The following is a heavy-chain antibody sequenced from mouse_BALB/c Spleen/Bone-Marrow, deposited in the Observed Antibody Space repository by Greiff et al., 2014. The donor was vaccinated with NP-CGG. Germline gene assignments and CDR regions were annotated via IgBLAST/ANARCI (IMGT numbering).Heavy chain of an antibody. D-gene: IGHD1-1*01. V-gene: IGHV1S41*01. CDR3: ARFPFYYGSSFYYFDY. CDR2: IAPGSGST. Sequence: DLVKPGASVELSCKASGYTFTSYWINWIKQRPGQGLEWIGRIAPGSGSTYYNEMFKGKATLTVDTSSSTAYIQLSSLSSEDSAVYFCARFPFYYGSSFYYFDYWGQGTTLTVSS. J-gene: IGHJ2*01. CDR1: GYTFTSYW.